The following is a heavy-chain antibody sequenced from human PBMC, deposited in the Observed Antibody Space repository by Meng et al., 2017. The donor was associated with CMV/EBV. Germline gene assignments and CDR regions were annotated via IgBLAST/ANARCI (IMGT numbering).Heavy chain of an antibody. CDR3: IYSSSPYYYYGMDV. D-gene: IGHD6-6*01. CDR1: GYTFTSYD. CDR2: MNPNSGNT. J-gene: IGHJ6*02. Sequence: ASVKVSCKVSGYTFTSYDINWVRQATGQGLEWMGWMNPNSGNTGYAQKFQGRGTMTRNTSISTAYMELSSLRSEDTAVYYCIYSSSPYYYYGMDVWGQGTTVTVSS. V-gene: IGHV1-8*01.